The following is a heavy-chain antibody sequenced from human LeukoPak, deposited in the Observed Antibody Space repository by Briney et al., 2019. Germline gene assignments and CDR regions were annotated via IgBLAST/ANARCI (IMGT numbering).Heavy chain of an antibody. J-gene: IGHJ4*02. V-gene: IGHV1-2*06. CDR3: ARDSKDDYVWGSYRYSFDY. CDR2: INPNSGGT. CDR1: GYTFTGYY. D-gene: IGHD3-16*02. Sequence: ASVKVSCKASGYTFTGYYMHWVRQAPGQGLEWMGRINPNSGGTNYAQKFQGRVTMTRDTSTSTAYMELSRLRSDDTAVYYCARDSKDDYVWGSYRYSFDYWGQGTLVTVSS.